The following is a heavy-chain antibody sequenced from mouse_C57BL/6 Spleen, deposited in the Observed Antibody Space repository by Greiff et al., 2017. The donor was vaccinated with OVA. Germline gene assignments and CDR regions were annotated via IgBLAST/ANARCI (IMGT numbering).Heavy chain of an antibody. D-gene: IGHD4-1*01. CDR3: ARSGPGTENYFDY. CDR1: GYAFTNYL. CDR2: INPGSGGT. V-gene: IGHV1-54*01. J-gene: IGHJ2*01. Sequence: LVESGAELVRPGTSVKVSCKASGYAFTNYLIEWVKQRPGQGLEWIGVINPGSGGTNYNEKFKGKATLTADKSSSTAYMQLSSLTSEDSAVYFCARSGPGTENYFDYWGQGTTLTVSS.